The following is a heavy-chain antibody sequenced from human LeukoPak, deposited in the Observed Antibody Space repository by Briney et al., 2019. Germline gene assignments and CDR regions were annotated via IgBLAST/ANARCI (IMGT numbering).Heavy chain of an antibody. CDR1: GFTFRSYS. CDR2: ISSSNSLI. Sequence: PGGSLRLSCAASGFTFRSYSMNWVRQAPGQGLEWVSSISSSNSLIYYADSVKGRFTISRDNSKSSLYLRMNSLRAEDTGVYYCARVPGDYWGQGTLVTVSS. J-gene: IGHJ4*02. CDR3: ARVPGDY. V-gene: IGHV3-21*01. D-gene: IGHD3-10*01.